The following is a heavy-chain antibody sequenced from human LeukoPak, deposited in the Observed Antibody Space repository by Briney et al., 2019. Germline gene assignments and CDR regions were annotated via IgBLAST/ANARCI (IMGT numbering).Heavy chain of an antibody. CDR1: GFTFSSYA. J-gene: IGHJ4*02. CDR3: AKDGQVNQPDRLFTD. Sequence: QPGGSLRLSCAASGFTFSSYAMSWVRQAPGKGLEWVSVISGGGGTTHYADSVEGRFTISRDNSKDTLYLQMNSLRGEDTAVYYCAKDGQVNQPDRLFTDWGQGTLVVVSS. D-gene: IGHD1-14*01. CDR2: ISGGGGTT. V-gene: IGHV3-23*01.